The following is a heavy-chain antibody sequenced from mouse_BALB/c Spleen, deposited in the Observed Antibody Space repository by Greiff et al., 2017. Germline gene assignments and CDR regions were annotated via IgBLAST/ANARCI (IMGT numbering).Heavy chain of an antibody. CDR3: ARIYDGYYGVAY. CDR1: GFSLTSYG. D-gene: IGHD2-3*01. CDR2: IWSGGST. Sequence: QVQLQQSGPGLVQPSQSLSITCTVSGFSLTSYGVHWVRQSPGKGLEWLGVIWSGGSTDYNAAFISRLSISKDNSKSQVFFKMNSLQANDTAIYYCARIYDGYYGVAYWGQGTLVTVSA. V-gene: IGHV2-2*02. J-gene: IGHJ3*01.